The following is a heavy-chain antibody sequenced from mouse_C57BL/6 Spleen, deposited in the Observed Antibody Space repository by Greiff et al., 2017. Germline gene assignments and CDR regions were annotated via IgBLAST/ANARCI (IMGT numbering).Heavy chain of an antibody. CDR1: GYTFTDYN. D-gene: IGHD2-12*01. J-gene: IGHJ2*01. CDR3: ARSTIVTTDFDY. Sequence: EVQLQQSGPELVKPGASVKMSCKASGYTFTDYNMHWVKQSHGKSLEWIGYINPNNGGTSYNQKFKGKATLTVNKASSTAYMELRSLTSEESAVYYCARSTIVTTDFDYWGQGTTLTVSS. V-gene: IGHV1-22*01. CDR2: INPNNGGT.